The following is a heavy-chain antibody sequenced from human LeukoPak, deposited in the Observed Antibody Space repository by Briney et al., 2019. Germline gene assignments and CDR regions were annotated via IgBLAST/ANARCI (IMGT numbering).Heavy chain of an antibody. V-gene: IGHV4-59*01. CDR3: ARDSSRGDFDY. CDR2: IYYTGST. Sequence: SETLSLTCTVSGGSTSSYYWSWIRQPPGKGLEWIGYIYYTGSTNYNPSLKSRVTISVDTSKNQFSLKLNSVTAADTAVYYCARDSSRGDFDYWGQGTLVTVSS. J-gene: IGHJ4*02. CDR1: GGSTSSYY. D-gene: IGHD6-19*01.